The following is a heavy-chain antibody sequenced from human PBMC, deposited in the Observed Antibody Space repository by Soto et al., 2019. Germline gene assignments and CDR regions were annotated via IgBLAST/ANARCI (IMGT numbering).Heavy chain of an antibody. V-gene: IGHV3-74*01. J-gene: IGHJ4*02. CDR3: ARDQARAWSFQLDF. CDR1: GFIFNNYW. Sequence: GGSLRLSCAASGFIFNNYWMYWVRQAPGKGLVWVSRIYTDGSSTSYADSVKGRFTISRDNANNMLYLHMESLRAEDTGIYFCARDQARAWSFQLDFRGRGTLVTVSS. CDR2: IYTDGSST. D-gene: IGHD6-6*01.